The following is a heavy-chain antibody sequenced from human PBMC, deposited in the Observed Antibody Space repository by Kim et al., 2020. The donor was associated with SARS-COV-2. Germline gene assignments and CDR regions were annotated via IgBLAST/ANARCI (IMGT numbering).Heavy chain of an antibody. D-gene: IGHD6-13*01. CDR1: GYTFTSYG. V-gene: IGHV1-18*01. CDR2: ISAYNGNT. Sequence: ASVKVSCKASGYTFTSYGISWVRQAPGQGLEWMGWISAYNGNTNYAQKLQGRVTMTTDTSTSTAYMELRSLRSDDTAVYYCARGGGHSSSWYGVHDAFDIWGQGTMVTVSS. CDR3: ARGGGHSSSWYGVHDAFDI. J-gene: IGHJ3*02.